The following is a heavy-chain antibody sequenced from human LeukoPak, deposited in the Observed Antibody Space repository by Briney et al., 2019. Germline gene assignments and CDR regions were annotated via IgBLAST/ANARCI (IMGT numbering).Heavy chain of an antibody. CDR2: IYFGGTT. CDR1: GGSITSSNYY. D-gene: IGHD1-14*01. CDR3: ARLQGYNRHLDY. V-gene: IGHV4-39*07. Sequence: SETLSLTCTVSGGSITSSNYYWGWIRQPPGKGLEWIASIYFGGTTYYNPSLKSRVTISVDTSKNQFSLKLSSVTAADTAVYYCARLQGYNRHLDYWGQGTLVTVSS. J-gene: IGHJ4*02.